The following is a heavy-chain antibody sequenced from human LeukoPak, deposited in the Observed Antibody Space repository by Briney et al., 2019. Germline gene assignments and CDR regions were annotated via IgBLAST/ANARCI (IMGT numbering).Heavy chain of an antibody. D-gene: IGHD3-3*01. Sequence: SETLSLTCTVSGGPISSGSYYWSWIRQPAGKGLEWIGRIYTSGSTNYNPSLKSRVTISVDTSKNQFSLKLSSVTAADTAVYYCARGPNDFWSGYYTPYFDYWGQGTLVTVSS. CDR1: GGPISSGSYY. J-gene: IGHJ4*02. CDR3: ARGPNDFWSGYYTPYFDY. V-gene: IGHV4-61*02. CDR2: IYTSGST.